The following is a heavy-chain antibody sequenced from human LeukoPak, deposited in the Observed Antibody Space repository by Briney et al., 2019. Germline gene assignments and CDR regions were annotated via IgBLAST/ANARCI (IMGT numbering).Heavy chain of an antibody. CDR1: GYTFTSYG. D-gene: IGHD2-2*02. J-gene: IGHJ1*01. CDR3: ASSTGCSSTSCYIPEYFQH. V-gene: IGHV1-18*01. Sequence: ASVKVSCKASGYTFTSYGISWVRQAPGQGLEWMGWISAYNGNTNYAQKLQGRVTMNTDTSTSTAYMELRSLRSDDTAVYYCASSTGCSSTSCYIPEYFQHWGQGTLVTVSS. CDR2: ISAYNGNT.